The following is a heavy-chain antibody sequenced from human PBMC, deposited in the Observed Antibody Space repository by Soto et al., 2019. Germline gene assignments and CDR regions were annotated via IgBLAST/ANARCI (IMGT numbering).Heavy chain of an antibody. CDR1: GDSMTSFY. Sequence: SETLSLTCTVSGDSMTSFYWTWVRQPPGKGLEWIGYFYNSVSTNYNPSLKSRVTISADTSKSQFSLNLTSVTAADSAIYYCARGNFDYWSGYYRPQTFDYWGQGTRVTVSS. CDR2: FYNSVST. V-gene: IGHV4-59*01. D-gene: IGHD3-3*01. CDR3: ARGNFDYWSGYYRPQTFDY. J-gene: IGHJ4*02.